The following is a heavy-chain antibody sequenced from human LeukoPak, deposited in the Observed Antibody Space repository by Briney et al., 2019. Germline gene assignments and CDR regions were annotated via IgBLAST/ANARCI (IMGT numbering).Heavy chain of an antibody. CDR2: ISDSGGST. V-gene: IGHV3-23*01. CDR3: AKGITMVRGVIAKTLFDY. Sequence: PGGSLRPSCEASGFTFNTYAMTWVRQGPGKRLEWASYISDSGGSTYYADSVKGRFTISRDNSKNTLFLQMSSLRAEDTAVYYCAKGITMVRGVIAKTLFDYWGQGALVTVSS. CDR1: GFTFNTYA. J-gene: IGHJ4*02. D-gene: IGHD3-10*01.